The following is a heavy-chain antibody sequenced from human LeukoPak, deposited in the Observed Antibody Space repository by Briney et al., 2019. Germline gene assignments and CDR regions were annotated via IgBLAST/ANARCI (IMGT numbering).Heavy chain of an antibody. CDR1: GGTFSSYA. V-gene: IGHV1-69*13. D-gene: IGHD3-22*01. Sequence: SVKVSCKASGGTFSSYAISWARQAPGQGLEWMGGIIPIFGTANYAQKFQGRVTITADESTSTAYMELSSLRSEDTAVYYCARVYRGSNSSGYCCRRAFDIWGQGTMVTVSS. CDR2: IIPIFGTA. CDR3: ARVYRGSNSSGYCCRRAFDI. J-gene: IGHJ3*02.